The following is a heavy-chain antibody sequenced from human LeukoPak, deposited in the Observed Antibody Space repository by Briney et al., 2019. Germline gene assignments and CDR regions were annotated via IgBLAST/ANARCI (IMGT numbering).Heavy chain of an antibody. J-gene: IGHJ4*02. V-gene: IGHV3-11*01. D-gene: IGHD3-22*01. CDR1: GFTFTDYY. CDR2: ISTSGSTI. Sequence: GGSLRLSCAASGFTFTDYYMSWIRQPPGKGLGWVSYISTSGSTIYYADSVKGRLTISRDNAKNSLYLQMNRLRAEDTAVYYCARDYYYDSIGYFPGYWGQGTLVTVSS. CDR3: ARDYYYDSIGYFPGY.